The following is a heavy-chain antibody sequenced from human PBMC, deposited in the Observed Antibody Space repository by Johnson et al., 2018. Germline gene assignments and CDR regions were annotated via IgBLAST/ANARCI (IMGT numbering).Heavy chain of an antibody. CDR1: GFTLSSYW. CDR3: ARGEVALDY. V-gene: IGHV3-7*01. J-gene: IGHJ4*02. CDR2: IKHDGSEK. Sequence: VQLVESGGGLVPXGGSXRLXCAASGFTLSSYWLTWVRQAPGKGPEWVANIKHDGSEKYYLESVKGRFTISRDNVKKSMFLQMNSLRAEDTAVYYCARGEVALDYWGLGTLVTVSS.